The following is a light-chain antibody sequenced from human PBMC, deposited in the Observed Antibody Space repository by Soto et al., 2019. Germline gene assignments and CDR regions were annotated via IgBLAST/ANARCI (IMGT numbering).Light chain of an antibody. CDR1: NSNIGAGYD. CDR2: GKS. CDR3: QSYDNSLGGSV. V-gene: IGLV1-40*01. J-gene: IGLJ3*02. Sequence: QAVVTQPPSVSGAPGQRVTISCTGSNSNIGAGYDVHWYQQLPGTAPKLLIYGKSNRPSGVPDRFSGSKSGTSASLAITGLQDEDEADYYCQSYDNSLGGSVFGGGTKVTVL.